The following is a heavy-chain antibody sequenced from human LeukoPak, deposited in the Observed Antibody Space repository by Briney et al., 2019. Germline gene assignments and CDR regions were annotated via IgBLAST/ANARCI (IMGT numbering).Heavy chain of an antibody. V-gene: IGHV1-69*13. Sequence: ASVKVSCKASGGTFSSYAISWVRQAPGQGLEWMGGIIPIFGTANYAQKFQGRVTITADESTSTAYMELSSLRSEDTAVYYCARGVAAAVPHYFDYWGQGTLVTVSP. CDR3: ARGVAAAVPHYFDY. D-gene: IGHD6-13*01. CDR1: GGTFSSYA. J-gene: IGHJ4*02. CDR2: IIPIFGTA.